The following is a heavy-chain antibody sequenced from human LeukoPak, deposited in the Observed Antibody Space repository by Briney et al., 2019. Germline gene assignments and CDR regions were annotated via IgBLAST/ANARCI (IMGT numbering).Heavy chain of an antibody. D-gene: IGHD2/OR15-2a*01. J-gene: IGHJ4*02. CDR3: ARDRGNYFLPY. CDR2: INAGYGNT. Sequence: GASVKVSCKASGYTFTSYAMHWVRQAPGQRLEWLGWINAGYGNTRTSQKFQDRVIITRDSPASTVYMELSSLRPEDTAVYYCARDRGNYFLPYWGQGTLVTVSS. CDR1: GYTFTSYA. V-gene: IGHV1-3*01.